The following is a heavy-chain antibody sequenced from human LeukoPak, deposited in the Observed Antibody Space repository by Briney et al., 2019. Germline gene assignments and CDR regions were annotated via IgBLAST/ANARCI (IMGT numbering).Heavy chain of an antibody. V-gene: IGHV1-18*01. J-gene: IGHJ3*01. CDR2: ISGYNGKT. CDR1: GYTFTNYG. Sequence: ASVTVSCKASGYTFTNYGISWVRQAPGQGLEWMGWISGYNGKTNYAQKFQGRVIMTTDTSTSTAYMELRSLRSDYPAVYHCARHTLGYCTNDICFGANDAFDFWGQGTMLSVSS. CDR3: ARHTLGYCTNDICFGANDAFDF. D-gene: IGHD2-8*01.